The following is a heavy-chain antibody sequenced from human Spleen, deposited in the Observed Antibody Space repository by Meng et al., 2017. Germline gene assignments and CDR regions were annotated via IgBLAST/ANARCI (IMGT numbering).Heavy chain of an antibody. V-gene: IGHV3-30*06. CDR3: ARPTTLAPTYFES. J-gene: IGHJ4*02. D-gene: IGHD5-12*01. CDR2: ISYDGSNK. Sequence: GESLKISCAASGFTFSDYGMHWVRQAPGKGPEWVALISYDGSNKYYADSVKGRFTISRDNSKNTLYLQMNSLRPEDTAVYFCARPTTLAPTYFESWGQGTLVTGSS. CDR1: GFTFSDYG.